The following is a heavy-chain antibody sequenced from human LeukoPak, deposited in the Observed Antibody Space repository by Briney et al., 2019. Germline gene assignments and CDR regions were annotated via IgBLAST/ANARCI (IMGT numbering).Heavy chain of an antibody. J-gene: IGHJ4*02. CDR2: MYYSGST. CDR3: ARGRDYYGSGSYYNDFDY. Sequence: SETLSLTCTVSGGSISTSSFYWGWIRQPPGKGLEWIGSMYYSGSTYYNPSLKSRVTISVDTSKNQFSLKLSSVTAADTAVYYCARGRDYYGSGSYYNDFDYWGQGTLVTVSS. CDR1: GGSISTSSFY. D-gene: IGHD3-10*01. V-gene: IGHV4-39*07.